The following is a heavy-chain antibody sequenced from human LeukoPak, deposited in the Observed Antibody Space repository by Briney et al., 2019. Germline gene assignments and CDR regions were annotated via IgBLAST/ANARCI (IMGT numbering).Heavy chain of an antibody. Sequence: PGGSLRLSCAASGFTFDDYAMHWVRQAPGKGLEWVSGISWNSGSIGYADSVKGRFTISRDNAKNSLYLQMNSLRAEDTALYYCAKEGPDSGSYWGGGSLGYYFDYWGQGTLVTVSS. CDR1: GFTFDDYA. D-gene: IGHD1-26*01. J-gene: IGHJ4*02. V-gene: IGHV3-9*01. CDR2: ISWNSGSI. CDR3: AKEGPDSGSYWGGGSLGYYFDY.